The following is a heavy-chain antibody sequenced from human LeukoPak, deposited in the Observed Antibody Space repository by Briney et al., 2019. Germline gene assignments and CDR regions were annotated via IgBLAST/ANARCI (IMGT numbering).Heavy chain of an antibody. J-gene: IGHJ3*02. CDR2: ISSSGSSI. Sequence: KSGGSLRLSCAASGFTFTDYYMSWIRQAPGKGLEWVSYISSSGSSIYNADSVQGRFTISRDNAKKSLYLQMNSLRAEDSAVYFCARVYHDAFDIWGQGTMVTVSS. CDR1: GFTFTDYY. V-gene: IGHV3-11*01. CDR3: ARVYHDAFDI. D-gene: IGHD1-14*01.